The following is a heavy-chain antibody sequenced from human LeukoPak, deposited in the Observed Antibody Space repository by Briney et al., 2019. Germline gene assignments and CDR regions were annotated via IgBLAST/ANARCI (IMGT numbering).Heavy chain of an antibody. V-gene: IGHV3-15*01. D-gene: IGHD2-2*01. CDR1: GFTFSNAW. Sequence: PGGSLRLSCDASGFTFSNAWMSWVRQAPGKGLEWVGRIKSKTDGGTTDYAAPVKGRFIISRDDSKNTLYLQMNSLKTEDTAVYYCTTDPFSPIVVVPAAIAPALDYWGQGTLVTVSS. J-gene: IGHJ4*02. CDR3: TTDPFSPIVVVPAAIAPALDY. CDR2: IKSKTDGGTT.